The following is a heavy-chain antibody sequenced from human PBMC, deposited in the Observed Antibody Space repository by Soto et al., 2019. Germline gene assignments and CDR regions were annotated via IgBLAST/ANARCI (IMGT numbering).Heavy chain of an antibody. J-gene: IGHJ6*02. Sequence: GGSLRLSCAASGFTFSSYAMHWVRQAPGKGLEWVAVISYNGSNKYYADSVKGRFTISRDNSKNTLYLQMNSLRAEDTAVYYCANIPSGGAGTPHYYYYGMDVWGQGTTVTVSS. D-gene: IGHD6-19*01. V-gene: IGHV3-30-3*01. CDR3: ANIPSGGAGTPHYYYYGMDV. CDR1: GFTFSSYA. CDR2: ISYNGSNK.